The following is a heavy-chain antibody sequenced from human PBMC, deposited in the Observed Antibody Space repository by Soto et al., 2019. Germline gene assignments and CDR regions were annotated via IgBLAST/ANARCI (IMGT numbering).Heavy chain of an antibody. CDR2: INHSGST. J-gene: IGHJ4*02. CDR1: GGSFSGYY. D-gene: IGHD3-22*01. Sequence: KPSETLSLTCAVYGGSFSGYYWSWIRQPPGKGLEWIGEINHSGSTNYNPSLKSRVTISVDTSKNQFSLKLSSVTAADTAVYYCARGTLLDYYDSSGYNTDLDYWGQGTLVTVSS. V-gene: IGHV4-34*01. CDR3: ARGTLLDYYDSSGYNTDLDY.